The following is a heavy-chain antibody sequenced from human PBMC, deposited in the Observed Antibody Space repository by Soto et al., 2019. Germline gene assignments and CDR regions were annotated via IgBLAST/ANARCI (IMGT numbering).Heavy chain of an antibody. D-gene: IGHD4-4*01. CDR2: IWYDGRNK. CDR3: ARGTDSKHY. CDR1: GFTFSNYG. V-gene: IGHV3-33*01. J-gene: IGHJ4*02. Sequence: SLRLSCAASGFTFSNYGMHGVRQAPGKGLEWVAVIWYDGRNKYYEDSVKGRFIITRDNSQNTLYRQMNRLRAEDKAVYYCARGTDSKHYWGQGTLVTVSS.